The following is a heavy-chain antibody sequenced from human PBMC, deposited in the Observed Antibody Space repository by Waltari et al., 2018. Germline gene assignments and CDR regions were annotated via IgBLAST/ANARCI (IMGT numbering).Heavy chain of an antibody. J-gene: IGHJ4*02. CDR2: INYDGSQK. Sequence: EVQLGESGGGLVQPGGALRLPCGASGFMFSRYWMSWVRQTPGKGLEWVANINYDGSQKYYVDSVKGRFTISRDNAKNSVYLQMNSLRVEDTAVYYCAKSRGFEYWGQGTLITVSS. CDR3: AKSRGFEY. CDR1: GFMFSRYW. D-gene: IGHD2-2*01. V-gene: IGHV3-7*01.